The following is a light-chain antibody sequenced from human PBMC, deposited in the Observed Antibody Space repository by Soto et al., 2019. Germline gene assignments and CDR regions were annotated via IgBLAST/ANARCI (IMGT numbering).Light chain of an antibody. J-gene: IGKJ1*01. CDR2: GAS. CDR1: QSVSSTY. V-gene: IGKV3-20*01. Sequence: EIVLTQSPGTLSLSPGERATLSCRASQSVSSTYLAWYQQKPGQAPRLLFYGASSRATGIPDRFSGSGSGTDFTLTISRLEPEDFAVYYCQQYGSSPWTVGQGTKVDSK. CDR3: QQYGSSPWT.